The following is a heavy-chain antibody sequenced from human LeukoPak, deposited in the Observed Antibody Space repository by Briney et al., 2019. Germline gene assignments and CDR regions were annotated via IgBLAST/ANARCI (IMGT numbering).Heavy chain of an antibody. D-gene: IGHD2-2*01. CDR1: GGSISSGSYS. J-gene: IGHJ3*01. Sequence: PSETLSLTCTVSGGSISSGSYSWSWTRQPPGKGLEWIGYIYPRGSTYYNPSLKSRVILSLDKSANQFSLNLSSVTAADTAVYYCARDGGIVVPGAPCVFDVWGQGTMVTVSS. CDR2: IYPRGST. V-gene: IGHV4-30-2*01. CDR3: ARDGGIVVPGAPCVFDV.